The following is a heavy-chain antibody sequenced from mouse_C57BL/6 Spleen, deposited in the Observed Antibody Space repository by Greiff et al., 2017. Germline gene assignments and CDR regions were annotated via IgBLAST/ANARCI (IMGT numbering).Heavy chain of an antibody. J-gene: IGHJ2*01. V-gene: IGHV7-3*01. CDR3: ARRGYDGDFDY. CDR1: GFTFTDYY. CDR2: IRNKANGYTT. Sequence: EVMLVESGGGLVQPGGSLSLSCAASGFTFTDYYMSWVRQPPGKALEWLGFIRNKANGYTTEYSASVKGRFTISRDNSQSILYLQMNALRAEDSATYYCARRGYDGDFDYWGQGTTLTVSS. D-gene: IGHD2-2*01.